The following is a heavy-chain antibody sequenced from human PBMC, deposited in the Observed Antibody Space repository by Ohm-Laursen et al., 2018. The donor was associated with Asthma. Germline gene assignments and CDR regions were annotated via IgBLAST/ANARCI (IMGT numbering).Heavy chain of an antibody. J-gene: IGHJ4*02. CDR1: GFTFSSYA. Sequence: SLRLSCSASGFTFSSYAMSWVRQAPGKGLEWVSGISASGGTTYDADSVKGRFTISRDNSKNTPHLQMNSLRAEDTAVYYCAKDRKNIVVVPAAADCWGQGTLVTVSS. D-gene: IGHD2-2*01. CDR2: ISASGGTT. CDR3: AKDRKNIVVVPAAADC. V-gene: IGHV3-23*01.